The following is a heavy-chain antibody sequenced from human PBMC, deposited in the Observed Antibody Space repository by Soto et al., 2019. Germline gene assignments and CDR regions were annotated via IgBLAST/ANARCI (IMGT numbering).Heavy chain of an antibody. CDR2: ISAYNGNT. CDR1: GYTFTSYG. V-gene: IGHV1-18*01. J-gene: IGHJ4*02. CDR3: ARDTPGIAAAGETFFDY. Sequence: QVQLVQSGAEVKKPGASVKVSCKASGYTFTSYGISWVRQAPGQGLEWMGWISAYNGNTNYAQKLQGRVTMTTDTSTSTAYTELRSLRSDDTAVYYCARDTPGIAAAGETFFDYWGQGTLVTVSS. D-gene: IGHD6-13*01.